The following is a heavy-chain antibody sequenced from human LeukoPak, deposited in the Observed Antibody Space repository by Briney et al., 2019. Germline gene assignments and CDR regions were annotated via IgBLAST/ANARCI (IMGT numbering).Heavy chain of an antibody. CDR3: ARHVWLQPFDY. J-gene: IGHJ4*02. CDR2: IYYSGST. D-gene: IGHD3-9*01. Sequence: SETLSLTCTVSGGSISPYYWSWIRQTPGKGLEWIGYIYYSGSTNYNPSLKSRVTISVDTSKNQFSLKLSSVTAADTAVYYCARHVWLQPFDYWGQGTLVTVSS. CDR1: GGSISPYY. V-gene: IGHV4-59*08.